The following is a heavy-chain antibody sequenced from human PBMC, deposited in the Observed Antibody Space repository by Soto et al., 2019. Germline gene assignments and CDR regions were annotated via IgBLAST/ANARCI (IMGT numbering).Heavy chain of an antibody. V-gene: IGHV3-30*18. D-gene: IGHD3-3*01. Sequence: QVQLVESGGGVVQPGRSLRLSCAASGFIFSNYGIHWVRQAPGKGLEWVAVMSYDGRHKYYADSVKGRFTISRDNSKNTLYLQMNNRRPEDTAVYYCAKGRSIFGVVTSHYDMDVWGQGTTVTVSS. J-gene: IGHJ6*02. CDR1: GFIFSNYG. CDR3: AKGRSIFGVVTSHYDMDV. CDR2: MSYDGRHK.